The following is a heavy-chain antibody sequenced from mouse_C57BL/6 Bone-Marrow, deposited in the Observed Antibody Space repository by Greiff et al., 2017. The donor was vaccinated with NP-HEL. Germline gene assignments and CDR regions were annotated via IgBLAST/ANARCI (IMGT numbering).Heavy chain of an antibody. V-gene: IGHV1-81*01. CDR1: GYTFTSYG. D-gene: IGHD4-1*01. J-gene: IGHJ2*01. Sequence: VKLMESGAELARPGASVKLSCKASGYTFTSYGISWVKQRPGQGLEWIGEIYPRSGNTYYNEKFKGKATLTADKSSSTAYMELRRLTSEDSAVYVSERLNWDYCDYWGQGTTLTVSS. CDR2: IYPRSGNT. CDR3: ERLNWDYCDY.